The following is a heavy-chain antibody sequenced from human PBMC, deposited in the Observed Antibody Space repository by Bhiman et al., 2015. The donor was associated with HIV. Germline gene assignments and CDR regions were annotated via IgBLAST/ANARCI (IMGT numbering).Heavy chain of an antibody. CDR3: ARDLEWFSIQNIDY. CDR2: ISYDGSNK. Sequence: QVQLVESGGGVVQPGRSLRLSCAASGFTFSSYAMHWVRQAPGKGLEWVAVISYDGSNKYYADSVKGRFTISRDNSKNRLYLQMNSLKVEDTAVYYCARDLEWFSIQNIDYWGRERWSPSPQ. J-gene: IGHJ4*02. CDR1: GFTFSSYA. V-gene: IGHV3-30*04. D-gene: IGHD3-3*01.